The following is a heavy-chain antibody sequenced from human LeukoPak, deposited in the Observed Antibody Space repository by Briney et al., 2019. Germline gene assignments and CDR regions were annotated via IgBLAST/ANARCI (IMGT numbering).Heavy chain of an antibody. CDR3: ARDKRAGWSSSSE. D-gene: IGHD6-6*01. J-gene: IGHJ4*02. V-gene: IGHV1-46*01. CDR2: INPTSGGT. CDR1: GYTFTGYY. Sequence: ASVKVSCKASGYTFTGYYMHWVRQAPGQGLEWMGIINPTSGGTSYAQKFQGRVTMTRDTSTSTVYMELSSLRSEDTAVYYCARDKRAGWSSSSEWGQGTLVTVSS.